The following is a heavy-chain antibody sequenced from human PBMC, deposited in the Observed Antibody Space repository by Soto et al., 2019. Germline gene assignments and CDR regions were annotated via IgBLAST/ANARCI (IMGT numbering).Heavy chain of an antibody. Sequence: SETLSLTCTVSGGSISSYYWSWIRQPPGKGLEWIGYIYYSGSTNYNPSLKSRVTISVDTSKNQFSLKLSSVTAADTAVYYCATLSSSGSTGGSFAYWGQGTLVTVSS. J-gene: IGHJ4*02. V-gene: IGHV4-59*01. CDR2: IYYSGST. CDR3: ATLSSSGSTGGSFAY. CDR1: GGSISSYY. D-gene: IGHD1-26*01.